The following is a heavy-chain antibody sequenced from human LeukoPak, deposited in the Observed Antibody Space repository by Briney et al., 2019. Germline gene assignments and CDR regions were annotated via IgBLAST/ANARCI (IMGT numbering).Heavy chain of an antibody. CDR2: INPNSGGT. CDR3: ARGDYPPLWYFDY. J-gene: IGHJ4*02. Sequence: ASVKVSCKASGYTFTAYYMHWVRQAPGQGLECMGWINPNSGGTNYAQKFQGRVTMTRDTSISTAYMELSRLGSDDTAVYYCARGDYPPLWYFDYWGQGTLVTVSS. CDR1: GYTFTAYY. V-gene: IGHV1-2*02. D-gene: IGHD4-11*01.